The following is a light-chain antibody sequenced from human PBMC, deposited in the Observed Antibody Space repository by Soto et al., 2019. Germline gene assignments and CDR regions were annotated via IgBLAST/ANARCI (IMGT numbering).Light chain of an antibody. CDR1: RSVSDTL. CDR2: GTS. J-gene: IGKJ1*01. CDR3: QHYGDSSWT. V-gene: IGKV3-20*01. Sequence: EIVLTQSPGALFLSTGERATLSCRADRSVSDTLLTWFQQKPDQAPRLIIFGTSNRAPVIPNRFSGSGSGTDFTLTISRLEPDDFAVYYCQHYGDSSWTFGQGTKVDIK.